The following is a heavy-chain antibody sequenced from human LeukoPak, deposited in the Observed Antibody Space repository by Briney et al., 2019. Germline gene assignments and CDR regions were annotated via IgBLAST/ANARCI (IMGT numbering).Heavy chain of an antibody. Sequence: SVKVSCKASGGTFSSYAISWVRQAPGQGLEWMGRIIPILGIANYAQKFQGRVTITADKSTSTAYMELSSLRSEDTAVYYCARAGYYDSSGYYDYWGQGTLVTVSS. J-gene: IGHJ4*02. CDR2: IIPILGIA. V-gene: IGHV1-69*04. D-gene: IGHD3-22*01. CDR1: GGTFSSYA. CDR3: ARAGYYDSSGYYDY.